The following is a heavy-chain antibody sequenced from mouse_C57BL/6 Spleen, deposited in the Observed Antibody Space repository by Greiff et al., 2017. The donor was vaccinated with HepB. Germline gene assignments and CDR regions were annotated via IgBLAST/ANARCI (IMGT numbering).Heavy chain of an antibody. J-gene: IGHJ1*03. D-gene: IGHD1-1*01. Sequence: VKLQESGPELVKPGASVKISCKASGYAFSSSWMNWVKQRPGKGLEWIGRIYPGDGDTNYNGKFKGKATLTADKSSSTAYMQLSSLTSEDSAVYFCARSPHYYGSGYRYFDVWGTGTTVTVSS. CDR2: IYPGDGDT. CDR1: GYAFSSSW. V-gene: IGHV1-82*01. CDR3: ARSPHYYGSGYRYFDV.